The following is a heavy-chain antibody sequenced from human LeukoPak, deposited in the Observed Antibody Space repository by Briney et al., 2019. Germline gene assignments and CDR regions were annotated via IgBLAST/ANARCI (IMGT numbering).Heavy chain of an antibody. Sequence: SVKVSCKASGGTFGSYAISWVRQAPGQGLEWMGGIIPILGTANYAQKFQGRVTMTADGSTSTAYMELSCLRSEDTAVYYCAREAFYDSSGYYHGDSWGQGSLVTVSS. J-gene: IGHJ4*02. CDR1: GGTFGSYA. V-gene: IGHV1-69*13. CDR2: IIPILGTA. D-gene: IGHD3-22*01. CDR3: AREAFYDSSGYYHGDS.